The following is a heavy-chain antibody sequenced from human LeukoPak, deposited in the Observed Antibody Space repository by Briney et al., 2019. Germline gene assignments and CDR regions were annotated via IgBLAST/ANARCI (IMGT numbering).Heavy chain of an antibody. J-gene: IGHJ4*02. D-gene: IGHD3-10*01. CDR1: GYTFTGNY. CDR2: INPNSGGT. Sequence: TSVKVSCKASGYTFTGNYMHWVRQAPGQGLEWMGWINPNSGGTNYAQKFQGRVTMTRDTSISTAYTELSRLRFDDTAVYYCARVHYYGSGSYYGYWGQGTLVTVSS. V-gene: IGHV1-2*02. CDR3: ARVHYYGSGSYYGY.